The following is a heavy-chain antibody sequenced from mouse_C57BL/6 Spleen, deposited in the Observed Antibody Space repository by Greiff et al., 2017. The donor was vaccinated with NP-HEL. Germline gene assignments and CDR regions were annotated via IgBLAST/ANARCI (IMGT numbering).Heavy chain of an antibody. J-gene: IGHJ4*01. CDR2: IDPSDSYT. D-gene: IGHD1-1*01. Sequence: QVQLKQPGAELVMPGASVKLSCKASGYTFTSYWMHWVKQRPGQGLEWIGEIDPSDSYTNYNQKFKGKSTLTVDKSSSTTYMQLSSLTSEDSAVYYSAIREITTYAMDYWGQGTSVTVSS. V-gene: IGHV1-69*01. CDR3: AIREITTYAMDY. CDR1: GYTFTSYW.